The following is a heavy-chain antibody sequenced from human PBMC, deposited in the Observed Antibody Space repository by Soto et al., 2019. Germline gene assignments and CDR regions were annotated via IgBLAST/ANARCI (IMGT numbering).Heavy chain of an antibody. Sequence: PGGSLRLSCAASGFTFSSYGMHWVRQAPGKGLEWVAVIWYDGSNKYYADSVKGRFTISRDNSKNTLYLQMNSLRAEDTAVYYCARDVASSSYRSYYYYGMDVWGQGPTVTVYS. CDR2: IWYDGSNK. CDR3: ARDVASSSYRSYYYYGMDV. J-gene: IGHJ6*02. V-gene: IGHV3-33*01. D-gene: IGHD6-6*01. CDR1: GFTFSSYG.